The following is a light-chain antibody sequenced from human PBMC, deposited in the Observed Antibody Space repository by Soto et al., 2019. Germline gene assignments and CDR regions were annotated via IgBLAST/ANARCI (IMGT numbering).Light chain of an antibody. V-gene: IGKV3-20*01. CDR1: QSVSNNY. Sequence: EIVLTQSPGTLSLSPGERATLSCGASQSVSNNYLAWYQQKPRQAPRLLIYGASNRAAGIPDRFSGSGSGTEFTLTISRMEPEDFAVYYCQQYGSSGTFGHGTKVDIK. CDR2: GAS. J-gene: IGKJ1*01. CDR3: QQYGSSGT.